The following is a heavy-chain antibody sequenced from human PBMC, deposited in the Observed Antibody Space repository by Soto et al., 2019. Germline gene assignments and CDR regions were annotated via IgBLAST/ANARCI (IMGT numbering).Heavy chain of an antibody. D-gene: IGHD3-3*02. CDR3: ARGLASLPVFAFDV. CDR2: IYLSGDE. Sequence: SAPTLVNPTQTLTLTCSFSGFSLSTRGVGVGWVRQPPGKTLDWLALIYLSGDEHYRPSLKSRLTIANATSKNQVVLIMTNMDPVDTATYYCARGLASLPVFAFDVWGQGTTVTVSS. V-gene: IGHV2-5*01. J-gene: IGHJ3*01. CDR1: GFSLSTRGVG.